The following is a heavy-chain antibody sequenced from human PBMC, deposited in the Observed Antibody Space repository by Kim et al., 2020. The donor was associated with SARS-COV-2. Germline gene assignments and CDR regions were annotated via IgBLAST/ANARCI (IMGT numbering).Heavy chain of an antibody. J-gene: IGHJ1*01. Sequence: GGSLRLSCAASGFTFSSYSMNWVRQAPGKGLEWVSYISSSSSTIYYADSVKGRFTISRDNAKNSLYLQMYSLRDEDTAVYYCARSFHYYDSSGYYSPEYFQHWGQGTLVTVSS. D-gene: IGHD3-22*01. CDR2: ISSSSSTI. V-gene: IGHV3-48*02. CDR3: ARSFHYYDSSGYYSPEYFQH. CDR1: GFTFSSYS.